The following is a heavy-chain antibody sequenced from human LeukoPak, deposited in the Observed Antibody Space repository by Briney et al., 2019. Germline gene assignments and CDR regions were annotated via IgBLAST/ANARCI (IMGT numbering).Heavy chain of an antibody. D-gene: IGHD3-22*01. CDR3: ARGPHYHDSSGYSPYYYYYMDV. V-gene: IGHV4-59*11. CDR1: SGSISSLY. CDR2: IYYSGST. Sequence: PSQTLSLTCTGSSGSISSLYWSWIRQAPGKGLVGIGNIYYSGSTDYNPSLKSRVTITVDTSKNQFSLKLSSVTAADTAVYYCARGPHYHDSSGYSPYYYYYMDVWGKGTTVTVSS. J-gene: IGHJ6*03.